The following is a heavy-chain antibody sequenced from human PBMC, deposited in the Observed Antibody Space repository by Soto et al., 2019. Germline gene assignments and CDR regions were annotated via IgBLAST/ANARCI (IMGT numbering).Heavy chain of an antibody. CDR3: ARDKSGYSYAQYFDL. CDR1: GGSISSYY. CDR2: IYYSGST. D-gene: IGHD5-18*01. J-gene: IGHJ2*01. Sequence: QVQLQESGPGLVKPSETLSLTCTVSGGSISSYYWSWIRQPPGKGLEWIGYIYYSGSTNYNPSLKRRVTISVDTSKNQFSLKLSSVTAADTAVYYCARDKSGYSYAQYFDLWGRGTLVTVSS. V-gene: IGHV4-59*01.